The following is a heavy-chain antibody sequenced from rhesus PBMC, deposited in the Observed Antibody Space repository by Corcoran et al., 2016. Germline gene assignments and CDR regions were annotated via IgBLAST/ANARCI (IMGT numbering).Heavy chain of an antibody. CDR3: AIQSDYSPNQTDY. Sequence: QVKLQESGPGLVKPSETLSLTCTVSGAYISSYWRSWTRQPPGKGLEWVGEINSIGGSTNYITSLKSRVTISRDTSKNQFFLKLSSVTAADTAVYYCAIQSDYSPNQTDYWGQGVLVTVSS. CDR1: GAYISSYW. CDR2: INSIGGST. D-gene: IGHD2-2*01. V-gene: IGHV4-80*01. J-gene: IGHJ4*01.